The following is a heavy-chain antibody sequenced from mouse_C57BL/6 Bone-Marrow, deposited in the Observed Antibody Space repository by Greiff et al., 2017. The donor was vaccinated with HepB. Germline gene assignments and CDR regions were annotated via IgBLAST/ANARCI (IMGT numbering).Heavy chain of an antibody. V-gene: IGHV5-6*02. D-gene: IGHD1-2*01. J-gene: IGHJ2*01. Sequence: EVKLVESGGDLVKPGGSLKLSCAASGFTFSSYGMSWVRQTPDKRLEWVATISSGGSYTYYPDSVKGRVTISRDNAKNTLYLQMSSLKSEDTAMYDCARRYGPHFDYWGQGTTLTVSS. CDR3: ARRYGPHFDY. CDR2: ISSGGSYT. CDR1: GFTFSSYG.